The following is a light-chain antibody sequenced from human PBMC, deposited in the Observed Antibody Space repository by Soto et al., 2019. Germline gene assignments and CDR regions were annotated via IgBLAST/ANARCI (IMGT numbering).Light chain of an antibody. Sequence: EIVLTQSPATLSLSPGERATLFCRASQSVSSYLAWYQQKPGQAPRLLIYDASNRATGIPARFSGSGSGTVFTLTISSLEPEDFAVYYCQQRSNWPLTFGGGTKVEIK. J-gene: IGKJ4*01. CDR2: DAS. CDR3: QQRSNWPLT. CDR1: QSVSSY. V-gene: IGKV3-11*01.